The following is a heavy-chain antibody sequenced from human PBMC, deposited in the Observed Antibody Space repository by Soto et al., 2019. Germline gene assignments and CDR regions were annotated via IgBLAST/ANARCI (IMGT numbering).Heavy chain of an antibody. CDR1: GGSISSGGYY. V-gene: IGHV4-31*03. J-gene: IGHJ5*02. D-gene: IGHD2-21*02. CDR2: IYYGGST. CDR3: ARDLVVVTAMGFDP. Sequence: SETLSLTCTVSGGSISSGGYYWSWIRQHPGKGLEWIGYIYYGGSTYYNPSLKSRVTISVDTPKNQFSLKLSSVTAADTAVYYCARDLVVVTAMGFDPWGQGTLVTVSS.